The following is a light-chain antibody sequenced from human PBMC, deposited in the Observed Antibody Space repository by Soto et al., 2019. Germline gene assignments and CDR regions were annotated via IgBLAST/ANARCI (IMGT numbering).Light chain of an antibody. Sequence: QSVLTQPASVSGSPGQSFTIPCTGSSSDVGAYHSVSWYQQHPGKAPKLIIFDVSNRPSEVSNRFSGSKSGNTASLTISGLQAEDEADYYCSSFTDTGTVMFGGGTQLTVL. CDR2: DVS. J-gene: IGLJ3*02. CDR3: SSFTDTGTVM. V-gene: IGLV2-14*03. CDR1: SSDVGAYHS.